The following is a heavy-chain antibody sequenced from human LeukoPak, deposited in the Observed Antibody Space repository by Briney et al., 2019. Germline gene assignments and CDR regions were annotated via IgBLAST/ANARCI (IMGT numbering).Heavy chain of an antibody. CDR1: GGTFSSYA. CDR2: IIPILGIA. V-gene: IGHV1-69*04. Sequence: SVKVSCKASGGTFSSYAITWVRQAPGQGLEWMGRIIPILGIANYAQKFQGRVTITADKSTSTAYMELSSLRSEDTAVYYCAGRSGRWFDPWGQGTLVTVSS. D-gene: IGHD2-15*01. CDR3: AGRSGRWFDP. J-gene: IGHJ5*02.